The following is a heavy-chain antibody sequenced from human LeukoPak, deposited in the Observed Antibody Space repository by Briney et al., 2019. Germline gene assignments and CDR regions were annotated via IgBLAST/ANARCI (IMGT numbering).Heavy chain of an antibody. D-gene: IGHD4-23*01. CDR1: GVFISSYY. CDR3: ARVKRWFDP. CDR2: IYYSGST. J-gene: IGHJ2*01. V-gene: IGHV4-59*01. Sequence: SETLSLTCTVSGVFISSYYWSWIRQPPGKGLEWIGYIYYSGSTNYNPSLKSRVTISVDTSKNQFSLKLSSVTAADTAVYYCARVKRWFDPWGRRTLVTVSS.